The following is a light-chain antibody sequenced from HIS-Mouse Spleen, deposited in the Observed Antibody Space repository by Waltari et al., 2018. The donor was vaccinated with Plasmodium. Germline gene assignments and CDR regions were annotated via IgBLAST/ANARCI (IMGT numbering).Light chain of an antibody. CDR1: SSDVGRYNL. CDR2: EGS. CDR3: CSYAGSSTNWV. J-gene: IGLJ3*02. Sequence: QSALTQPASVSGSPGQSITISCTGTSSDVGRYNLVSWYQQHPGKAPKRMIYEGSKRPSGVSKRFSGSKSGNTASLTISGLQAEDEADYYCCSYAGSSTNWVFGGGTKLTVL. V-gene: IGLV2-23*01.